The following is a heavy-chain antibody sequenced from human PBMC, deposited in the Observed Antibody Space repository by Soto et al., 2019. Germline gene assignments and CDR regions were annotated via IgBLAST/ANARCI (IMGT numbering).Heavy chain of an antibody. J-gene: IGHJ4*02. CDR3: AKDSSTTGTFDY. CDR2: ISWDGGST. CDR1: GFTFDDYT. Sequence: GGSLRLSCAASGFTFDDYTMHWDRQAPGKGLEWVSLISWDGGSTYYADSVKGRFTISRENSKNSLYLQMNSLRTEDTALYYCAKDSSTTGTFDYWGQGTLVTVSS. D-gene: IGHD1-1*01. V-gene: IGHV3-43*01.